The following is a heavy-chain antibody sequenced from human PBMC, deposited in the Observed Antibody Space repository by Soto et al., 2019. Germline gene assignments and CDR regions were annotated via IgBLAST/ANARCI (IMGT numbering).Heavy chain of an antibody. CDR1: GGSISSGDYY. CDR3: ARVDDSSGYPHWYFDL. J-gene: IGHJ2*01. Sequence: QVQLQESGPGLVKPSQTLSLTCTVSGGSISSGDYYWSWIRQPPGKGLEWIGYIYYSGSTYYNPSLKSRVTISVDTSKNQFSLKLSSVTAADTAVYYCARVDDSSGYPHWYFDLWGRGTLVTVSS. CDR2: IYYSGST. D-gene: IGHD3-22*01. V-gene: IGHV4-30-4*01.